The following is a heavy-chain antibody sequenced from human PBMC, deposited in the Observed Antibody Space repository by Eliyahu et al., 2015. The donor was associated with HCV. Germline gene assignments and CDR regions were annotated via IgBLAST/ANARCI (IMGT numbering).Heavy chain of an antibody. D-gene: IGHD4-17*01. CDR3: AREEGDYTVFYFGN. V-gene: IGHV3-33*01. CDR2: IWHDGSHT. Sequence: DWVAFIWHDGSHTYYTDSVKGRFTISRDDSSNTLYLQMDSLRAEDTALYYCAREEGDYTVFYFGNWGQGTLVTVSS. J-gene: IGHJ4*02.